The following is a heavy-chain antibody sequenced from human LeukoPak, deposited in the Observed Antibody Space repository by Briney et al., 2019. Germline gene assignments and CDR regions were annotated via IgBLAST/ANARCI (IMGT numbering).Heavy chain of an antibody. CDR1: GASISSGAYY. CDR2: IYYSGST. D-gene: IGHD2-2*01. J-gene: IGHJ5*02. V-gene: IGHV4-61*10. CDR3: AREHRYCSSTSCYENWFDP. Sequence: PSQTLSLTCTVSGASISSGAYYWNWIRQTAGKGLEWIGYIYYSGSTNYNPSLKSRVTISVDTSKNQFSLKLSSVTAADTAVYYCAREHRYCSSTSCYENWFDPWGQGTLVTVSS.